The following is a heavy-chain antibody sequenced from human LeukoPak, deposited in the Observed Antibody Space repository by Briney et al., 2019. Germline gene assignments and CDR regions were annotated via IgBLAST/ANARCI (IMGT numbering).Heavy chain of an antibody. D-gene: IGHD6-19*01. J-gene: IGHJ1*01. CDR3: AGGTSGWYSEH. CDR2: IIPIFVTA. Sequence: SVKVSCKASGGTFSNYAINWVRQAPGQGLEWMGGIIPIFVTAHYSQKFQGRVTITADEPTSTAYMELSSLRSEDTAMYYCAGGTSGWYSEHWGQGTLVTVSS. CDR1: GGTFSNYA. V-gene: IGHV1-69*13.